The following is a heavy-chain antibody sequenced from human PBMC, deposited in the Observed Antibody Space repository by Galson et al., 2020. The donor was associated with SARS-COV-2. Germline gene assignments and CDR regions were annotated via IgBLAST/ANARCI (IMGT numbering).Heavy chain of an antibody. CDR1: GYMFTNHF. Sequence: ASVKVSCKTSGYMFTNHFMHWVRQAPGQGLEWMGIISPSGSNTSYAQKFQGRVTMTTDTSTSTVFMELRSLRSEDTAIYYCARDVHLDYFDYWGQGTLVTVSS. V-gene: IGHV1-46*01. CDR3: ARDVHLDYFDY. CDR2: ISPSGSNT. D-gene: IGHD1-1*01. J-gene: IGHJ4*02.